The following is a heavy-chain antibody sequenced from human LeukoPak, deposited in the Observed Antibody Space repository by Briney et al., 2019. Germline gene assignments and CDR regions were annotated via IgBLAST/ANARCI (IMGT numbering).Heavy chain of an antibody. CDR3: ARYRVRGAFDY. CDR1: GFTFSSYW. CDR2: IKQDGSEK. Sequence: GRSLRLSCAASGFTFSSYWMSWVRQAPGKGLQWVANIKQDGSEKYYVDSVKGRFTISRDNAKNSLYLQMNSLRAEDTAVYYCARYRVRGAFDYWGQGTLVTVSS. D-gene: IGHD3-10*01. V-gene: IGHV3-7*01. J-gene: IGHJ4*02.